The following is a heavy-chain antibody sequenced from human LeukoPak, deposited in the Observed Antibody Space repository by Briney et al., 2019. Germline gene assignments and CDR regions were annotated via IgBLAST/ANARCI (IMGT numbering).Heavy chain of an antibody. CDR1: GFTFDDYG. V-gene: IGHV3-48*04. CDR2: ISSSSSAT. CDR3: VKSGYTSAWSSAEYFQH. D-gene: IGHD6-19*01. J-gene: IGHJ1*01. Sequence: AGGSLRLSCAASGFTFDDYGMSWVRQAPGKGLEWVSYISSSSSATSYGDSVKGRFTISRDNAKNSLYLQMNSLRADDTAVYYCVKSGYTSAWSSAEYFQHWGQGTLLTVSS.